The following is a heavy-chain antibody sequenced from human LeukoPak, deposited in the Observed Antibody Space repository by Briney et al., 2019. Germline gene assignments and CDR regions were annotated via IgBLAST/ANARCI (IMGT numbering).Heavy chain of an antibody. V-gene: IGHV4-59*08. CDR3: ARHGQTYSNSFDY. D-gene: IGHD6-13*01. J-gene: IGHJ4*02. CDR2: IYYSGST. Sequence: SSETLSLTCTGSCGSISNYFWSWIRQPPGKGLEWIGYIYYSGSTNYNPSLKSRVTISIATSKNQFSLKLSSVTAADTAVYYCARHGQTYSNSFDYWGQGSLVTVSS. CDR1: CGSISNYF.